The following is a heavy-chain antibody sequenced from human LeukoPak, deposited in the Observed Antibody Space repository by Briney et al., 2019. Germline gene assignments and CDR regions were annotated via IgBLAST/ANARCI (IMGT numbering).Heavy chain of an antibody. J-gene: IGHJ3*02. Sequence: GGSLRLSCAASGFTFSSYSMNWVRQAPGKGLEWVSSISSSSSYIYYADSVKGRFTISRDNAKNSLYLQMNSLRAEDTAVYYCARDLGQAVVITTFDAFDIWGQGTMVTVSS. CDR1: GFTFSSYS. CDR2: ISSSSSYI. CDR3: ARDLGQAVVITTFDAFDI. V-gene: IGHV3-21*01. D-gene: IGHD3-22*01.